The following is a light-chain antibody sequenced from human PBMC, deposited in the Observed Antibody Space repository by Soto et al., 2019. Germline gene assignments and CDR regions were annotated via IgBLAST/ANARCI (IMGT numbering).Light chain of an antibody. Sequence: EIVLTQSPGTLSLFPGERATLSCRASQSLTTRDLAWYQQKPGQAPRLLIYGASSRATGIPDRFSGSGSGTAFPLTISRLEPEDFAVYSCQQYGSSPTFGQGTRLEIK. CDR3: QQYGSSPT. CDR2: GAS. CDR1: QSLTTRD. V-gene: IGKV3-20*01. J-gene: IGKJ5*01.